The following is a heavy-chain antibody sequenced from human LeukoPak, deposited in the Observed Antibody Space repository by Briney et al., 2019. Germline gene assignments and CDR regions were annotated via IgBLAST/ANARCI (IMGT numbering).Heavy chain of an antibody. Sequence: PGGSLRLSCAASKFTFSNYWMSWVRQAPGKGLEWVANIKQDGSEKYFVDSVKGRFTISRDNAKNSLYLQMNSLRAEDTAVYYCAKVGAWGAFDIWGQGTMVTVSS. CDR3: AKVGAWGAFDI. D-gene: IGHD3-16*01. V-gene: IGHV3-7*03. CDR2: IKQDGSEK. J-gene: IGHJ3*02. CDR1: KFTFSNYW.